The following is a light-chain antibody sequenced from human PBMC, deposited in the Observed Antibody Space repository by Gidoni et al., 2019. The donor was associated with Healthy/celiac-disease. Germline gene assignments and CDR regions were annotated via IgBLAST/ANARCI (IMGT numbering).Light chain of an antibody. J-gene: IGKJ5*01. CDR1: QSISSY. V-gene: IGKV1-39*01. CDR2: AAS. CDR3: QQSDSTPRT. Sequence: IPMTQSPSSLSASVGDRVTITCLASQSISSYLIWYQQKPGQAPMLLIYAASSLQSGVPSRFSGSGSGTDFTLTISSLQPEDFATYYCQQSDSTPRTFGQGTRLEIK.